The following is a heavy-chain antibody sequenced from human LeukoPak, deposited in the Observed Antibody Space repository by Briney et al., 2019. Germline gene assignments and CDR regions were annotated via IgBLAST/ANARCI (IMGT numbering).Heavy chain of an antibody. CDR2: ISWDGGST. D-gene: IGHD2-2*01. V-gene: IGHV3-43*01. Sequence: GGSLRLSCAASGFTFDDYTMHWVRQAPGKGLEWVSLISWDGGSTYYENSVKGRFTISRDNSKNTLYLQMGSLRAEDMAVYYCARDHCSSITCRGPFDPWGQGTLVTVSS. CDR1: GFTFDDYT. CDR3: ARDHCSSITCRGPFDP. J-gene: IGHJ5*02.